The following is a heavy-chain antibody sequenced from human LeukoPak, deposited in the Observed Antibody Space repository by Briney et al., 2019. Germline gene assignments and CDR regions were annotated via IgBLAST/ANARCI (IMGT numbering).Heavy chain of an antibody. CDR1: GGSISSLTYY. V-gene: IGHV4-39*01. CDR2: IYYSGTT. J-gene: IGHJ4*02. Sequence: SETLSLTCTVSGGSISSLTYYWGWIRQPPGKGLEWIASIYYSGTTYYSPSLKSRVTISVNRSNNQFTLRLTSVTAADTAVYFCAGYSSGWSSGGGYWGQGTLVTVSS. CDR3: AGYSSGWSSGGGY. D-gene: IGHD6-19*01.